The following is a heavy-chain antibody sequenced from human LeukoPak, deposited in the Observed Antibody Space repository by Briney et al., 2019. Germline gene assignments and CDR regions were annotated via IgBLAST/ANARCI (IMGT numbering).Heavy chain of an antibody. CDR3: VRSLPGTLLRGYGMDV. D-gene: IGHD3-10*01. V-gene: IGHV5-51*01. Sequence: GESLKISCKTSGYTFTSYWIGWVRQAPGKGLECMGVIFPRDSDVKDSPSFQGQVTISAHKSTNTAYLHWGSLKASDSAMYYCVRSLPGTLLRGYGMDVWGPGTTVTVS. J-gene: IGHJ6*02. CDR1: GYTFTSYW. CDR2: IFPRDSDV.